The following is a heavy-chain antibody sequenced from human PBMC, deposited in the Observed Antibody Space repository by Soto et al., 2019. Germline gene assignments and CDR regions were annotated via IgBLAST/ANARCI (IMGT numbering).Heavy chain of an antibody. CDR3: ARDSRVCGGDCYYYYYGMDV. CDR1: GGSISSYY. Sequence: SETLSLTCTVSGGSISSYYWSWIRQPPGKGLEWIGYIYYSGSTNYNPSLKGRVTISVDTSKNQFSLKLSSVTAADTAVYYCARDSRVCGGDCYYYYYGMDVWGQGTTVTVSS. V-gene: IGHV4-59*01. CDR2: IYYSGST. J-gene: IGHJ6*02. D-gene: IGHD2-21*02.